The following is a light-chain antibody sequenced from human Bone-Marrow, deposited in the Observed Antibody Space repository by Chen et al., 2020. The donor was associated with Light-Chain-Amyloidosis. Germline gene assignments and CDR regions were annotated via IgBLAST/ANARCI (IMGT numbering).Light chain of an antibody. CDR1: NIGRKG. CDR3: QVWDIISDQVV. CDR2: DDS. Sequence: SYVVTQPPSVSEAPRQTAPITCGGNNIGRKGVHWYQQKPGQAPVLVVYDDSDRPSGIPERFSGSNSGNTATLTISSVEAGDEADYYCQVWDIISDQVVFGGGTKLTVL. V-gene: IGLV3-21*02. J-gene: IGLJ2*01.